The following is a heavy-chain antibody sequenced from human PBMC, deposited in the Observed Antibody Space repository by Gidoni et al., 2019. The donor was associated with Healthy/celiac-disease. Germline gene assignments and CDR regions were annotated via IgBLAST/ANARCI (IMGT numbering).Heavy chain of an antibody. D-gene: IGHD2-15*01. CDR2: INPNSGGT. CDR1: GSTFTGYY. V-gene: IGHV1-2*04. J-gene: IGHJ4*02. CDR3: ARSGPFPCSGGSCLTWEY. Sequence: QVQLVQSGAEVKKPGASVKVSCKASGSTFTGYYMHWVRQAPGQGLEWMGWINPNSGGTNYAQKFQGWVTMTRDTSISTAYMELSRLRSDDTAVYYCARSGPFPCSGGSCLTWEYWGQGTLVTVSS.